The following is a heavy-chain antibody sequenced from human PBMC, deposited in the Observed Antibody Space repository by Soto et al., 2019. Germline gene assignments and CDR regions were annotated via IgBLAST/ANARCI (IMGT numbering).Heavy chain of an antibody. CDR3: EREKGGDYYASSGLEAFDI. CDR1: GFTFSSYA. V-gene: IGHV3-21*01. D-gene: IGHD3-22*01. CDR2: ISGSGSYI. J-gene: IGHJ3*02. Sequence: PGGSLRLSCAASGFTFSSYAMSWVRQAPGKGLDWVSAISGSGSYIYYADSVKGRFTISRDNAKNSLYLQMNSLRAEDTAVYYCEREKGGDYYASSGLEAFDIWGQGTMVTVSS.